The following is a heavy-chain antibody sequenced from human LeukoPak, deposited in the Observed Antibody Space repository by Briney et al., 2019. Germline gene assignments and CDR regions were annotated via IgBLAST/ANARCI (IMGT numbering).Heavy chain of an antibody. D-gene: IGHD6-13*01. CDR3: ARDGPGSSSWYYFDY. V-gene: IGHV4-61*02. Sequence: PSETLSLTCTVSGGSISSSSYYWSWIRQPAGKGLEWIGRIYTSGSTNYNPSLKSRVTMSVDTSKNQFSLKLSSVTAADTAVYYCARDGPGSSSWYYFDYWGQGTLVTVSS. J-gene: IGHJ4*02. CDR1: GGSISSSSYY. CDR2: IYTSGST.